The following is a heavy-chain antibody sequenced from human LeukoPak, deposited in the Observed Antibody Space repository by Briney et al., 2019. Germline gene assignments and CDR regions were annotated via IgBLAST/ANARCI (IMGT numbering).Heavy chain of an antibody. V-gene: IGHV3-53*01. CDR3: AKEMFSGSYSCFDY. D-gene: IGHD1-26*01. Sequence: GSLRLSCAASGFTVSSNYMSWVRQAPGKGLEWVSVIYSGGSTYYADSVKGRFTISRDISKNTLYLQMNSLRAEDTAVYYCAKEMFSGSYSCFDYWGQGTLVTVSS. CDR2: IYSGGST. CDR1: GFTVSSNY. J-gene: IGHJ4*02.